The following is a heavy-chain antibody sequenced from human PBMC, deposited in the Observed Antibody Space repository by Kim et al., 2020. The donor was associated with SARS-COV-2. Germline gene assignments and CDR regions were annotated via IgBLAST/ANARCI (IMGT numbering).Heavy chain of an antibody. CDR2: ISSSSSTI. D-gene: IGHD2-2*01. Sequence: GGSLRLSCAASGFTFSSYSMNWVRQAPGKGLEWVSYISSSSSTIYYADSVKGRFTISRDNAKNSLYLQMNSLRDEDTAVYYCAREGSCSSTSCYLGPIDYWGQGTLVTVSS. V-gene: IGHV3-48*02. J-gene: IGHJ4*02. CDR3: AREGSCSSTSCYLGPIDY. CDR1: GFTFSSYS.